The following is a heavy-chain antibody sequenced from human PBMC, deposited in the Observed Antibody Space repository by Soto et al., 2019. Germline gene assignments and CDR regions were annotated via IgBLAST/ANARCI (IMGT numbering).Heavy chain of an antibody. CDR3: ARDIGGFWSGYYTLSFDY. CDR2: ISAYNGNT. J-gene: IGHJ4*02. V-gene: IGHV1-18*03. CDR1: GYTFTSYG. Sequence: QVQLVQSGAEVKKPGASVKVSCKASGYTFTSYGISWVRQAPGQGLEWMGWISAYNGNTNYAQKLQGRVTMTTDTSTSTAYMELRSLRSDDMAVYYCARDIGGFWSGYYTLSFDYWGQGTLVTVSS. D-gene: IGHD3-3*01.